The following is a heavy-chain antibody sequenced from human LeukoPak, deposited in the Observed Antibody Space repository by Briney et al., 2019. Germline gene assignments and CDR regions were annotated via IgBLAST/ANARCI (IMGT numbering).Heavy chain of an antibody. V-gene: IGHV3-66*01. CDR1: GFTVSSNY. J-gene: IGHJ4*02. CDR2: IFSGGRT. Sequence: PGGSLRLSCAASGFTVSSNYMSWVRQAPGKGLEWVSVIFSGGRTFYADSVKGRFTISRDDSKNTLFLQMNSLRAEDTAVYYCARGATYAYYQDYWGQGTLVTVSS. D-gene: IGHD1-26*01. CDR3: ARGATYAYYQDY.